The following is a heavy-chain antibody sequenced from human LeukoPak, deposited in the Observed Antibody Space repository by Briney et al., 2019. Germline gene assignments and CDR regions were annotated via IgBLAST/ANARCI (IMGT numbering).Heavy chain of an antibody. CDR2: IKQDGSEK. D-gene: IGHD6-19*01. Sequence: GGSLRLSCAASGFTFSSYWMSWVRQAPGKGLEWVANIKQDGSEKYYVDSVKGRFTISRDNAKNSLYLQMNSLRAEDTAVYYCARDRGSSGWHRPDAFDIWGQGTMVTVSS. CDR3: ARDRGSSGWHRPDAFDI. CDR1: GFTFSSYW. J-gene: IGHJ3*02. V-gene: IGHV3-7*01.